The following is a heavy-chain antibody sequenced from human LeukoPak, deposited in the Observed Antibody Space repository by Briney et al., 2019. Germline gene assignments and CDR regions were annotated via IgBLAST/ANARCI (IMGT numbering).Heavy chain of an antibody. D-gene: IGHD5-18*01. Sequence: ASVKVSCKASGYTFTGYYMHWVRQAPGQGLEWMGWINPNSGGTNYAQKFQGRVTMTRDTSISTAYMELSRLRSDDTAVYYCARDLRGYSYGYHHYYYMDVWGKGTTVTVS. V-gene: IGHV1-2*02. CDR2: INPNSGGT. J-gene: IGHJ6*03. CDR1: GYTFTGYY. CDR3: ARDLRGYSYGYHHYYYMDV.